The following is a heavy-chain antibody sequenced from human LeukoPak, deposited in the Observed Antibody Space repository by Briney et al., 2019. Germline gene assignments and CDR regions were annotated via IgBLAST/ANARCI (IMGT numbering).Heavy chain of an antibody. J-gene: IGHJ3*02. CDR2: INPNSGGT. V-gene: IGHV1-2*04. CDR1: GYTFTGYY. Sequence: ASVKVSCKASGYTFTGYYMHWVRQAPGQGLEWMGWINPNSGGTNYAQKFQGWVTMTRDTSISTAYMELSRLRSDDTAVYYCARDVYCSGGSCLDGAFDIWGQGTMVTVSS. CDR3: ARDVYCSGGSCLDGAFDI. D-gene: IGHD2-15*01.